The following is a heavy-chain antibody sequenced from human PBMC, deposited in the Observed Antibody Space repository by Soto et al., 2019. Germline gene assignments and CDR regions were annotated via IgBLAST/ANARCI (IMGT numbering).Heavy chain of an antibody. CDR2: IYYSGST. Sequence: SETLSLTCTVSGGSISSGGYYWSWIRQHPGKGLEWIGYIYYSGSTYYNPSLKSRVTISVDTSKNQFSLKLSSVTAADTAVYYCARGSVVTAIVFDYWGQGTLVTVSS. CDR3: ARGSVVTAIVFDY. J-gene: IGHJ4*02. D-gene: IGHD2-21*02. CDR1: GGSISSGGYY. V-gene: IGHV4-31*03.